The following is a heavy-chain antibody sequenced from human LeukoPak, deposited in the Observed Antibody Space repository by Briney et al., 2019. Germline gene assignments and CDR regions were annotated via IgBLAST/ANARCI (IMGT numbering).Heavy chain of an antibody. CDR3: ARDYGDF. D-gene: IGHD3-10*01. V-gene: IGHV3-7*01. CDR1: GFTFSNYW. Sequence: GGSLRLSCEPSGFTFSNYWMSWVRQAPGKGLEWVANINQHGNETYYVDSVKGRFTISRDNAKNSLYLQMDRLRAEDAALYYCARDYGDFWGQGTLVTVSS. J-gene: IGHJ4*02. CDR2: INQHGNET.